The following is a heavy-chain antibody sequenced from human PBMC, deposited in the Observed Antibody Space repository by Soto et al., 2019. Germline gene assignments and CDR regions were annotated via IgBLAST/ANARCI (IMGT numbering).Heavy chain of an antibody. J-gene: IGHJ6*02. CDR1: GGTFSSYT. D-gene: IGHD2-21*02. V-gene: IGHV1-69*02. CDR2: IIPILGIA. CDR3: ARGYWGGDGYSARVNYYYYGMNV. Sequence: QVQLVQSGAEVKKPGSSVKVSCKASGGTFSSYTISWVRQAPGQGLEWMGRIIPILGIAKYAQKFQGRVTINADKTTSAAYMELSSLRSNDTAVYYCARGYWGGDGYSARVNYYYYGMNVWGQGTTVTVSS.